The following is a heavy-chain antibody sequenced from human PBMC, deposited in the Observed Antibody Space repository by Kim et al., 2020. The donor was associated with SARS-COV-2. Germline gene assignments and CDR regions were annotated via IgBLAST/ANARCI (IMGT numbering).Heavy chain of an antibody. D-gene: IGHD6-19*01. Sequence: TYYAEAVMSRLTISRNKSKNTLYLQMNSRGAEVSDVYYCAGGAVAGIFDYWGQGTLVTVSS. V-gene: IGHV3-23*01. CDR2: T. J-gene: IGHJ4*02. CDR3: AGGAVAGIFDY.